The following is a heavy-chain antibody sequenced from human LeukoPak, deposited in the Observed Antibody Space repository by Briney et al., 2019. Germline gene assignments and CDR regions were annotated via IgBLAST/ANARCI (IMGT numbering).Heavy chain of an antibody. J-gene: IGHJ3*02. CDR2: IIPIFGTA. CDR1: GGTFSSYA. D-gene: IGHD1-26*01. Sequence: GSSVKVSCKASGGTFSSYAISWVRQAPGQGLEWMGGIIPIFGTANYAQKFQGRVTITADKSTSTAYMELSSLRSEDTAVYYCARDYLVVGATPYDAFDIWGRGTMVTVSS. CDR3: ARDYLVVGATPYDAFDI. V-gene: IGHV1-69*06.